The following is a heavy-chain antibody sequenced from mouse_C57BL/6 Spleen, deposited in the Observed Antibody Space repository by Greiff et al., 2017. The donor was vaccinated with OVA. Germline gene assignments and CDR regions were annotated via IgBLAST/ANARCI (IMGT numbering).Heavy chain of an antibody. CDR1: GFTFNTYA. D-gene: IGHD2-3*01. CDR2: IRSKRSNYAT. CDR3: VRFYDGYYGWYFDV. V-gene: IGHV10-3*01. Sequence: EVQLVESGGGLVQPKGSLKLSCAASGFTFNTYAMHWVRQAPGKGLEWVARIRSKRSNYATSYADSVQDRFTISRDDSQSMLYLQMNNLKTEDTAMYYCVRFYDGYYGWYFDVWGTGTTVTVSS. J-gene: IGHJ1*03.